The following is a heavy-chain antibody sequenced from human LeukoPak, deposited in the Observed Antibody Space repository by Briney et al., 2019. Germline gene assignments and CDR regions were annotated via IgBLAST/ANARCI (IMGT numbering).Heavy chain of an antibody. D-gene: IGHD5/OR15-5a*01. J-gene: IGHJ4*02. CDR3: AKYHGVYDLDY. Sequence: PGGSLRLSCPASGFTFSRHGMHWVRQAPGKGLEWVAFIQYDESSKYYADSVKGRFTISRDNSKNTLYLQMSSLRAEGTAVFYGAKYHGVYDLDYWGQGTLVTVSS. CDR1: GFTFSRHG. V-gene: IGHV3-30*02. CDR2: IQYDESSK.